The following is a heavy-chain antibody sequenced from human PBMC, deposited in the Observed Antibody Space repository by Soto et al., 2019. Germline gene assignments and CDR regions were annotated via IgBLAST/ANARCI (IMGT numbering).Heavy chain of an antibody. J-gene: IGHJ4*02. D-gene: IGHD6-13*01. CDR3: ARLIGTSWFVG. Sequence: QVQLLQSGPGLVKPSQTLSLTCAISGDSVSSNIVTWDWIRQSPSRGLEWLGRTYYRSQWFNDYAVSVKSRMTINADTSKNQFSLQLNYVTPEDTAVYSCARLIGTSWFVGWGQGTPVTVSS. CDR2: TYYRSQWFN. CDR1: GDSVSSNIVT. V-gene: IGHV6-1*01.